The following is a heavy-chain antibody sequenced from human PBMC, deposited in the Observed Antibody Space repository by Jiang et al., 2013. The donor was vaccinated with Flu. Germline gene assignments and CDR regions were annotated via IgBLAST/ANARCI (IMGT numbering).Heavy chain of an antibody. J-gene: IGHJ4*02. D-gene: IGHD7-27*01. V-gene: IGHV5-51*03. CDR2: IYPGDSDT. Sequence: GAEVKKPGESLKISCKGSGYSFKIYWIGWVRQMPGKGLEWMGIIYPGDSDTRYSPSFRGQVTMSVDKSTTTAYLQWSSLKASDTAMYYCASQSISHIWGPLLWGQGTLVTVSS. CDR3: ASQSISHIWGPLL. CDR1: GYSFKIYW.